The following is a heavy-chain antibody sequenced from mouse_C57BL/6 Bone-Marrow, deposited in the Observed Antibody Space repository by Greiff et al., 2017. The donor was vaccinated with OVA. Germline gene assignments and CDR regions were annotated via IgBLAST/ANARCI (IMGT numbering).Heavy chain of an antibody. J-gene: IGHJ1*03. CDR3: ARVITTVVATDWYFDV. CDR2: INYDGSST. V-gene: IGHV5-16*01. CDR1: GFTFSDYY. Sequence: EVMLVESEGGLVQPGSSMKLSCTASGFTFSDYYMAWVRQVPEKGLEWVANINYDGSSTYYLASLKSRFIISRDNAKNILYLQMSSLKSEDTDTYYCARVITTVVATDWYFDVWGTGTTVTVSS. D-gene: IGHD1-1*01.